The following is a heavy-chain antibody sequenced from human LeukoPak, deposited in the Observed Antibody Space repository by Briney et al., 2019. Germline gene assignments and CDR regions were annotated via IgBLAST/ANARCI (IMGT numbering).Heavy chain of an antibody. V-gene: IGHV4-39*07. CDR2: IYYSGST. Sequence: ETLSLTCTVSGGSISSSSYYWGWIRQPPGKGLEWIGSIYYSGSTYYNPSLKSRVTISVDTSKNQVSLKLSSVTAADTAVYYCARGLDMSTVTTPFGYWGQGTLVTVSS. CDR1: GGSISSSSYY. J-gene: IGHJ4*02. D-gene: IGHD4-17*01. CDR3: ARGLDMSTVTTPFGY.